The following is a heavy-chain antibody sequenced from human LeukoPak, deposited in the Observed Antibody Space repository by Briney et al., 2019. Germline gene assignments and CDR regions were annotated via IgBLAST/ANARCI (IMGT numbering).Heavy chain of an antibody. CDR2: FSSSSSSI. CDR1: GFTFSSYS. J-gene: IGHJ4*02. D-gene: IGHD5-18*01. Sequence: PGRSLRLSCAASGFTFSSYSMNWVRQAPGKGLEWVSSFSSSSSSIYYADSVKGRFTISRDNAKSSLYLQMNSLRAEDTAVYYCARDRAGYSYGTYFDYWGQGTLVTVSS. V-gene: IGHV3-21*01. CDR3: ARDRAGYSYGTYFDY.